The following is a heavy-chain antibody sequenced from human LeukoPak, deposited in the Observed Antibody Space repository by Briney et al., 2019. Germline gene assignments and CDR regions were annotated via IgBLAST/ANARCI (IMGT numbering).Heavy chain of an antibody. CDR2: IYYSGST. J-gene: IGHJ3*02. CDR3: ARDLIAAAGPDAFDI. V-gene: IGHV4-30-4*08. Sequence: SETLSLTCTVSGGSISSGDYYWSWIRQPPGKGLEWIGYIYYSGSTYYNPSLKSRVTISVDTSKNQFSLKLSSVTAADTAVYYCARDLIAAAGPDAFDIWGQGTMVTVSS. CDR1: GGSISSGDYY. D-gene: IGHD6-13*01.